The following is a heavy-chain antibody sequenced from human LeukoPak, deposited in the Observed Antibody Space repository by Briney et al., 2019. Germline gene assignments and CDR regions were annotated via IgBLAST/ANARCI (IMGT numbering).Heavy chain of an antibody. V-gene: IGHV3-7*01. CDR1: GFLLSNYW. D-gene: IGHD3-16*01. CDR2: LKHDGSES. J-gene: IGHJ6*03. Sequence: GGSLRLSCAGSGFLLSNYWMSWVRQAPGKGLEWVXXLKHDGSESHYVSSVKGRFTIHRDNAKNSLYLQMNSLRDEDTAVYYCARDRHQFGRLWYMDVWGRGTTVAVSS. CDR3: ARDRHQFGRLWYMDV.